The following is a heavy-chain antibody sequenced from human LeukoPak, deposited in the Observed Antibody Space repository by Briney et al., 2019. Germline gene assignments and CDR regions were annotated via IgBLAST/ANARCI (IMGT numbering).Heavy chain of an antibody. D-gene: IGHD2-2*01. CDR2: INPNSGGT. Sequence: GASVKVSCKASGYTITGYYMHWVRQAPGQGLEWMGWINPNSGGTNYAQKFQGRVTMTRDTSISTAYMELSRLRSDDTAVYYCARVGYCSSTSCYDSGDGMDVWGQGTTVTVSS. CDR1: GYTITGYY. J-gene: IGHJ6*02. CDR3: ARVGYCSSTSCYDSGDGMDV. V-gene: IGHV1-2*02.